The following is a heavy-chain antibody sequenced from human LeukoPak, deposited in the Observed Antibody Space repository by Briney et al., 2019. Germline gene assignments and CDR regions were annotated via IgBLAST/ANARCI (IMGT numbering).Heavy chain of an antibody. V-gene: IGHV4-61*10. Sequence: SETLSLTCTVSGGSISSGSYYWSWIRQPAGKGLEWIGYIYYSGSTYYNPSLRSRVTISVDTSKNQFSLKLSSVTAADTAVYYCARSSEGRYYYDSSGFSYYYYYMDVWGKGTTVTISS. CDR1: GGSISSGSYY. D-gene: IGHD3-22*01. J-gene: IGHJ6*03. CDR3: ARSSEGRYYYDSSGFSYYYYYMDV. CDR2: IYYSGST.